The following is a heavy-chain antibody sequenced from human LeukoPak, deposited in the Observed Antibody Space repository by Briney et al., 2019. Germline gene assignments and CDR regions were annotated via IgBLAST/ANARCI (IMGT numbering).Heavy chain of an antibody. J-gene: IGHJ3*02. Sequence: SETLSLTCTVSGGSISSSSYYWGWIRQPPGKGLEWIGSIYYSGSTYYNPSLKSRVTISVDTSKNQFSLKLSSVTAADTAVYYCARGWSGSYSGDDAFDIWGQGTMVTVSS. D-gene: IGHD1-26*01. V-gene: IGHV4-39*07. CDR2: IYYSGST. CDR3: ARGWSGSYSGDDAFDI. CDR1: GGSISSSSYY.